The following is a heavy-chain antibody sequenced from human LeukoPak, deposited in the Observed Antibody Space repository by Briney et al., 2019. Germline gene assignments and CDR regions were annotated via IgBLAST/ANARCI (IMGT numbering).Heavy chain of an antibody. V-gene: IGHV4-39*01. D-gene: IGHD3-9*01. CDR1: GGSISSSSYY. J-gene: IGHJ4*02. CDR3: ARHIKYYDILTGYYEAYYFDY. Sequence: SETLSLTCTVSGGSISSSSYYWGWIRQPPGKGLEWIGSIYYSGSTYYNPSLKSRVTISVDTSKNQFSLKLSSVTAADTAVYYCARHIKYYDILTGYYEAYYFDYWGQGTLVTVSS. CDR2: IYYSGST.